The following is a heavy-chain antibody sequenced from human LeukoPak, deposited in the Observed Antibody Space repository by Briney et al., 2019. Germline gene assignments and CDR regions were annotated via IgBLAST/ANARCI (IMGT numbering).Heavy chain of an antibody. Sequence: PGGSLRLSCAASGFTFDDYAMHWVRQAPGKGLEWVSLISGDGGSTYYADSVKGRFTISRDNSKNSLYLQMNSLRTEDTALYYCAAFQNPYSSSWYAPPEGSQHWGQGTLVTVSS. D-gene: IGHD6-13*01. CDR2: ISGDGGST. V-gene: IGHV3-43*02. J-gene: IGHJ1*01. CDR1: GFTFDDYA. CDR3: AAFQNPYSSSWYAPPEGSQH.